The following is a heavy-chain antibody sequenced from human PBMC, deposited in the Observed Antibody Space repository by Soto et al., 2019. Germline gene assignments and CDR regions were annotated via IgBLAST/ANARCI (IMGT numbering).Heavy chain of an antibody. Sequence: SKTLSLTCTVSVGSISSYYWSWIRQPPGKGLEWIGYIYYSGSTNYNPSLKSRVTISVDTSKNQFSLKLSSVTAADTAVYYCARGSVTMVRGANYYYYYGMDVWGQGTTVTVSS. J-gene: IGHJ6*02. V-gene: IGHV4-59*01. CDR2: IYYSGST. CDR3: ARGSVTMVRGANYYYYYGMDV. D-gene: IGHD3-10*01. CDR1: VGSISSYY.